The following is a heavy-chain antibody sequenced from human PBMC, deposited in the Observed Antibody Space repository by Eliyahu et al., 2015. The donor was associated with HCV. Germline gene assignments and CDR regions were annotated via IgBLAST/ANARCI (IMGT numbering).Heavy chain of an antibody. CDR2: IHYSGST. Sequence: QVQLQESGPGLVKPSETLSLTCTVSGXSITTYXWSWIRQPPGKGLAWIGYIHYSGSTNYNPSLKSRVTISVDTSKNQFFLNLTSVTAADTAVYYCASGGGGIAVAGTGGWFDPWGQGTLVTVSS. CDR3: ASGGGGIAVAGTGGWFDP. D-gene: IGHD6-19*01. CDR1: GXSITTYX. J-gene: IGHJ5*02. V-gene: IGHV4-59*01.